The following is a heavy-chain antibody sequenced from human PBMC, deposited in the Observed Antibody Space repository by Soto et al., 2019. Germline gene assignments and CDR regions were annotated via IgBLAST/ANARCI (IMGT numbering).Heavy chain of an antibody. CDR2: IIPLFGTA. Sequence: GASVKVSCKTSGGTFSTYAFYWVRQAPGQGLEWMGAIIPLFGTADYAQKFQGRVTITADESTSTASMELSSLRSEDTAVYYCARPKGSYSSGYYYFDYWGQGTLVTVSS. CDR1: GGTFSTYA. V-gene: IGHV1-69*13. D-gene: IGHD6-19*01. J-gene: IGHJ4*02. CDR3: ARPKGSYSSGYYYFDY.